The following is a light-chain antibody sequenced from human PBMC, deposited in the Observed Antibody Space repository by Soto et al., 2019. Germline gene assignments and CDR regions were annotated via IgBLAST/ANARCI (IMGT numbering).Light chain of an antibody. Sequence: EIVLTQSPGTLSLSPGDRATLSCRASQSVTSDYLAWYQQKPGQAPRLLIYGASIRATGIPDRFSGSGSGTDFTLTISRLEPEDFAMYHCQQYDNSPRVTFGGGTKVEIK. CDR1: QSVTSDY. CDR2: GAS. V-gene: IGKV3-20*01. J-gene: IGKJ4*01. CDR3: QQYDNSPRVT.